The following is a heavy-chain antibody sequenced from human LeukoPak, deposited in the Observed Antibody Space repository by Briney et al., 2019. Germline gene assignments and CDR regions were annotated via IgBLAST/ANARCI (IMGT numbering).Heavy chain of an antibody. CDR1: ASTFTSYG. Sequence: ASVTVSLKASASTFTSYGISWVRQAPGPGLEWMGGISAYNGNTNYAQKLKGRATMTTDTSTSTAYKELRSLRSDDTAVYYCARSGGSLVAATKDFDYWGQGALVTVSS. V-gene: IGHV1-18*01. J-gene: IGHJ4*02. CDR3: ARSGGSLVAATKDFDY. CDR2: ISAYNGNT. D-gene: IGHD2-15*01.